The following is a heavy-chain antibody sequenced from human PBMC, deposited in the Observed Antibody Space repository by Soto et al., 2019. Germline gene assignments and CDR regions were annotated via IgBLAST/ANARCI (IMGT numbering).Heavy chain of an antibody. CDR3: ARCLAYGYGDYGNFGMDV. J-gene: IGHJ6*02. CDR2: ISSSGSTI. Sequence: HVQLVESGGGLVKPGGSLRLSCAASGFTFSDYYMTWSRQAPGKGLEWVSYISSSGSTIYYPDSVKGRFTISRDNAKSSLYLQMNSLRAEDTAVYYCARCLAYGYGDYGNFGMDVWGQGTTVTVSS. CDR1: GFTFSDYY. D-gene: IGHD4-17*01. V-gene: IGHV3-11*01.